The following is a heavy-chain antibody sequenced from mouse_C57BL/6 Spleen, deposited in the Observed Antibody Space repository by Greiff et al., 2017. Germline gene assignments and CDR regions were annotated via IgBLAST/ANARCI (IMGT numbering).Heavy chain of an antibody. Sequence: VQLQQSGAELVRPGASVKLSCTASGFNIKDYYMHWVKQRPEQGLEWIGRIDPEDGDTEYAPKFQGKATMTADTSSNTAYLQLSSLTSEDTAVYYCTTGYGSSRLYFDYWGQGTTLTVSS. J-gene: IGHJ2*01. V-gene: IGHV14-1*01. CDR2: IDPEDGDT. D-gene: IGHD1-1*01. CDR1: GFNIKDYY. CDR3: TTGYGSSRLYFDY.